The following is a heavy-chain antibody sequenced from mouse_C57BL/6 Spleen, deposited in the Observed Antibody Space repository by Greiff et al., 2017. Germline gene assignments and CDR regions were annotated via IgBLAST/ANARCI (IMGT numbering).Heavy chain of an antibody. D-gene: IGHD3-3*01. Sequence: EVKLQQSGPELVKPGASVKIPCKASGYTFTDYNMDWVKQSPGKSLEWIGEINPNNGGTIYNQKFKGKATLTVDKSSSTAYMGLRSLTSEDTAVYYCARWGTLGFGYWGQGTTLTVSS. CDR3: ARWGTLGFGY. CDR1: GYTFTDYN. CDR2: INPNNGGT. J-gene: IGHJ2*01. V-gene: IGHV1-18*01.